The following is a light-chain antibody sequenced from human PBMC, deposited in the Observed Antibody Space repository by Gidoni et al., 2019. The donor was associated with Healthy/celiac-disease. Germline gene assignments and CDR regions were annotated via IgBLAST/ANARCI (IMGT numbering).Light chain of an antibody. Sequence: EIVMTQSPATLSVSPGERATLSCRASQRVSSNLAWYQQKPGQAPRLIIDGASTRATGIPARFSGRGAGTEFTLTISSLQSEDFAVYYCQQYNNWPRTFGQXTKVEIK. J-gene: IGKJ1*01. CDR3: QQYNNWPRT. V-gene: IGKV3-15*01. CDR1: QRVSSN. CDR2: GAS.